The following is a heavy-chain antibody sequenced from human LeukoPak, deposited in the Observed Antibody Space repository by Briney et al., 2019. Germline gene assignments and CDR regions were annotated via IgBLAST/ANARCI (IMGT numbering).Heavy chain of an antibody. V-gene: IGHV6-1*01. CDR2: TYYKSKWYN. CDR1: GDSFSSNSAA. CDR3: TRDSGSYSSSYRFDS. D-gene: IGHD6-6*01. Sequence: SQTLSLTCAISGDSFSSNSAAWNWIRQSPSRGLEWLGRTYYKSKWYNDYAVSVKSRITINPDTSENQFSLQLNSVTPEDTAVYYCTRDSGSYSSSYRFDSWGQGTLVTVSS. J-gene: IGHJ4*02.